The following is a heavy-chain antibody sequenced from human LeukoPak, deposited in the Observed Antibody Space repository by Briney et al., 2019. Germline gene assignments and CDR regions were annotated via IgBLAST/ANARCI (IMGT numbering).Heavy chain of an antibody. CDR3: GGHATVPKHAIGFDS. V-gene: IGHV4-39*01. D-gene: IGHD4-17*01. Sequence: PSETLTLTCTVSGGSIRSSRYYWGWIRPPPGKGLEWIGSIYYSGSTYYNPSLKSRVTISVDTSKNHISLKLSSVTAADTAVYYCGGHATVPKHAIGFDSWGQGTLVTVSS. J-gene: IGHJ5*01. CDR2: IYYSGST. CDR1: GGSIRSSRYY.